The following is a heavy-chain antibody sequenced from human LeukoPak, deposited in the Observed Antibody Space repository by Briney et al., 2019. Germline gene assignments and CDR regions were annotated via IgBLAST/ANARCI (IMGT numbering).Heavy chain of an antibody. J-gene: IGHJ6*03. CDR2: IIPIFGTA. D-gene: IGHD6-19*01. CDR3: ARGWYEGPNYVNNYYYYMDV. V-gene: IGHV1-69*05. CDR1: GGTFSSYA. Sequence: SVKVSCKASGGTFSSYAISWARQAPGQGLEWMGGIIPIFGTANYAQKFQGRVTITTDESTSTAYMELSSLRSEDTAVYYCARGWYEGPNYVNNYYYYMDVWGKGTTVTVSS.